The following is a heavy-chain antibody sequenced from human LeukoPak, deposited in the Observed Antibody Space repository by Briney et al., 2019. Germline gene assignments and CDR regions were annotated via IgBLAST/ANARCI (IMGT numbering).Heavy chain of an antibody. V-gene: IGHV4-39*07. Sequence: PSETLSLTCTVSGGSISSSSYYWSWIRQPPGKGLEWIGEINHSGSTNYNPSLKSRVTISVDTSKNQFSLKLSSVTAADTAVYYCARFGLRRRNSFDPWGQGTLVTVSS. CDR1: GGSISSSSYY. CDR3: ARFGLRRRNSFDP. CDR2: INHSGST. D-gene: IGHD3-10*01. J-gene: IGHJ5*02.